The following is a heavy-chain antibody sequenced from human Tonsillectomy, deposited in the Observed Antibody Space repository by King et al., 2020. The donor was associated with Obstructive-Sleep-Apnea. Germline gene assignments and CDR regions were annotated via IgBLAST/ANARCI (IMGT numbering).Heavy chain of an antibody. CDR2: ILSSSSTI. J-gene: IGHJ5*02. CDR3: ARDRDYYDSSGYYDWFDP. Sequence: VQLVESGGGLVQPGGSLRLSCSASGFTFSSYSMNCGPQALGKGLELVSYILSSSSTIYYADAVKGRFTFSRDNAKNSLYLQMNSLRAEDTAVYYCARDRDYYDSSGYYDWFDPWGQGTLVTVSS. D-gene: IGHD3-22*01. V-gene: IGHV3-48*01. CDR1: GFTFSSYS.